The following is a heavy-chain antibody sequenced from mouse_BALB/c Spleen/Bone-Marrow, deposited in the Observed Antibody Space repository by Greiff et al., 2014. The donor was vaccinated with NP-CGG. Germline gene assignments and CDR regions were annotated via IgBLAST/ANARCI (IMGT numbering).Heavy chain of an antibody. V-gene: IGHV14-3*02. Sequence: VQLQQSGAELVKPGASVKLSCTASGFNTKDTYMHWVKQRPEQGLEWIGRIDPANGNTKYDPKFQGKATITADTSSNTAYLQLSSLTSEDTAVYYCAVYGYEGFAYWGQGTLVTVSA. CDR3: AVYGYEGFAY. D-gene: IGHD2-2*01. CDR1: GFNTKDTY. J-gene: IGHJ3*01. CDR2: IDPANGNT.